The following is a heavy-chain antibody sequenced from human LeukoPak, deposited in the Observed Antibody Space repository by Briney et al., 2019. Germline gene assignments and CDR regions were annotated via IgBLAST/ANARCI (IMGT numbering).Heavy chain of an antibody. CDR2: INPNSGGT. CDR1: GYTFTSYG. CDR3: ARDYDVLTAYPPTQLFDP. J-gene: IGHJ5*02. D-gene: IGHD3-9*01. Sequence: ASVKASCKASGYTFTSYGISWVRQAPGQGLEWMGWINPNSGGTNYAQKFQGRVTMTRDTSISTAYMELSRLRSDDTAVYYCARDYDVLTAYPPTQLFDPWGQGTLVTVSS. V-gene: IGHV1-2*02.